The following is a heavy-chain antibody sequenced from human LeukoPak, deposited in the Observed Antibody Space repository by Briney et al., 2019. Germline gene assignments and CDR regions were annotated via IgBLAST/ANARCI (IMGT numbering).Heavy chain of an antibody. CDR1: GFTFSSYW. Sequence: GGSLRLSCAASGFTFSSYWMSWVRQAPGKGLEWVVNIKQDGSEKYYVDSVKGRFTISRDNGKNSLYLQMNSLRAEDTAVYYCARVHYNTAMVDIDYWGQGTLVTVSS. CDR2: IKQDGSEK. CDR3: ARVHYNTAMVDIDY. J-gene: IGHJ4*02. V-gene: IGHV3-7*02. D-gene: IGHD5-18*01.